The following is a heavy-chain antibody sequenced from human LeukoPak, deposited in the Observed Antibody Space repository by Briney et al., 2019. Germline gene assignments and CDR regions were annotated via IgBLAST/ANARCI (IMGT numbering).Heavy chain of an antibody. V-gene: IGHV3-21*04. CDR3: ASYCLSTRCQEPHVY. J-gene: IGHJ4*02. Sequence: GGSLRLSCAASGFTFSSYTMNWVRQAPGKGLEWVSSISSSSSYINYADSVKGRFTVSRDNAKNSVYLQMNSLRAEDTAVYYCASYCLSTRCQEPHVYWGQGTLVTVSS. CDR1: GFTFSSYT. D-gene: IGHD2-2*01. CDR2: ISSSSSYI.